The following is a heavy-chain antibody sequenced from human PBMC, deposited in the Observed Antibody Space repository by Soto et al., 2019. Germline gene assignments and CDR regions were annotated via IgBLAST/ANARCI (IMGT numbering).Heavy chain of an antibody. D-gene: IGHD3-3*01. Sequence: ASVKLSCKASGYTFTSYGISWVRQAPGQGLEWMGWISAYNGSTNYAQKLQGRVTMTTDTSTSTAYMELRSLRSDDTAVYYCARDSMDYDFWSGYNPRWFDPWGQGTLVTVSS. CDR2: ISAYNGST. CDR3: ARDSMDYDFWSGYNPRWFDP. V-gene: IGHV1-18*01. J-gene: IGHJ5*02. CDR1: GYTFTSYG.